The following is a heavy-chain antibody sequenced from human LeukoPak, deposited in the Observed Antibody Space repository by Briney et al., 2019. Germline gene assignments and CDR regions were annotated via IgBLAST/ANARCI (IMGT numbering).Heavy chain of an antibody. D-gene: IGHD2-21*02. V-gene: IGHV3-48*04. CDR2: ISTSGDTI. J-gene: IGHJ2*01. Sequence: PGGSLRLSCAASGFTFSSYSMNWVRQAPGKGLEWVSYISTSGDTIYSADSVKGRFTISRDNAKNSLYLQMNSLRAEDTAVYYCARVSYCGSDCYPWYFDLWGRGTLVTVSS. CDR1: GFTFSSYS. CDR3: ARVSYCGSDCYPWYFDL.